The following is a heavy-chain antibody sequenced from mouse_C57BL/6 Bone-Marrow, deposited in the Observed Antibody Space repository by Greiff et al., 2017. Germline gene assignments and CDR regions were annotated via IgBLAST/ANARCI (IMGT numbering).Heavy chain of an antibody. V-gene: IGHV1-82*01. CDR1: GYAFSSSW. Sequence: VQLQQSGPELVKPGASVKISCKASGYAFSSSWMNWVKQRPGKGLEWIGRIYPGDGDTNYNGKFKGKATLTADKSSSTAYMQLSSLTSEYSAVFFCARCHGYHICYAMGCWGQGASVTVSS. CDR3: ARCHGYHICYAMGC. J-gene: IGHJ4*01. CDR2: IYPGDGDT. D-gene: IGHD2-2*01.